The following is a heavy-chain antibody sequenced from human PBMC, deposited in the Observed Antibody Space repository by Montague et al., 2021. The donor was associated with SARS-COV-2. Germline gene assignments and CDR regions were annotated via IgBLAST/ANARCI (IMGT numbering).Heavy chain of an antibody. V-gene: IGHV4-59*08. CDR1: SGSISSYY. D-gene: IGHD5-12*01. Sequence: SETLSLTCIVSSGSISSYYWSWIRQPPGKGLEWIGYIYYSGSTNYNPSLKSRVTISVDTSKNQFSLKLNSVTAADSAVYYCARYSGYDLSTDYWGPGSLVTDSS. CDR2: IYYSGST. J-gene: IGHJ4*02. CDR3: ARYSGYDLSTDY.